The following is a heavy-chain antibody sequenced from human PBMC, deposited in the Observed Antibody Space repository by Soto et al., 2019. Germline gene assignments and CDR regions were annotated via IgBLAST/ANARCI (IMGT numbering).Heavy chain of an antibody. V-gene: IGHV4-31*03. CDR3: ARGIMPSHYYYYYYMDV. CDR1: GGSISSGGYY. D-gene: IGHD2-2*01. J-gene: IGHJ6*03. Sequence: LSLTCTVSGGSISSGGYYWSWIRQHPGKGLEWIGYIYYSGSTYYNPSLKSRVTISVDTSKNQFSLKLSSVTAADTAVYYCARGIMPSHYYYYYYMDVWGKGTTVTVSS. CDR2: IYYSGST.